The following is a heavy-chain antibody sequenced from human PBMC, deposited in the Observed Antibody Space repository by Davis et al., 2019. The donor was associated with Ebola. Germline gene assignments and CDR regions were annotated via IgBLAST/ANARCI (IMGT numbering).Heavy chain of an antibody. CDR1: GDSISSGGYY. V-gene: IGHV4-31*03. CDR3: ARRAGIHYFHGMDV. J-gene: IGHJ6*04. D-gene: IGHD3-10*01. Sequence: LRLSCSVSGDSISSGGYYWSWIRQRPGKGLEWIGYIFYSGITYYNPSLKSRVTISIDTSTNQFSLSLRSVTAADTAVYHCARRAGIHYFHGMDVWGKGTTVTVSS. CDR2: IFYSGIT.